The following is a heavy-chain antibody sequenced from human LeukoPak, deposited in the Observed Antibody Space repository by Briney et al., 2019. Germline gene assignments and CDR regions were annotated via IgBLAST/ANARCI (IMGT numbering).Heavy chain of an antibody. CDR2: ISSSGSTI. V-gene: IGHV3-11*04. J-gene: IGHJ5*02. CDR3: ARGQMQGKWLLPLAHRNWFDP. D-gene: IGHD3-22*01. CDR1: GFTFSDYY. Sequence: GGSLRLSCAASGFTFSDYYMCWIRQAPGKGLEWVSYISSSGSTIYYADSVKGRFTISRDNAKNSLYLQMNSLRAADTAVYYCARGQMQGKWLLPLAHRNWFDPWGQGTLVTVSS.